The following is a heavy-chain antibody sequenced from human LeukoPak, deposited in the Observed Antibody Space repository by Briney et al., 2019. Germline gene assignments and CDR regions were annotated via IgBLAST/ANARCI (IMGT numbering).Heavy chain of an antibody. D-gene: IGHD6-6*01. J-gene: IGHJ6*03. CDR1: GFTSSNYW. CDR2: IKQDGSQK. CDR3: AREWQGYSNSRRGDYYYMDV. V-gene: IGHV3-7*01. Sequence: PGGSLRLSCVASGFTSSNYWMSWVRQAPGKGLEWVANIKQDGSQKYYVDSVKGRFTISRDNAKNSLSLQMNSLRAEDTAVYYCAREWQGYSNSRRGDYYYMDVWGKGTTVTVSS.